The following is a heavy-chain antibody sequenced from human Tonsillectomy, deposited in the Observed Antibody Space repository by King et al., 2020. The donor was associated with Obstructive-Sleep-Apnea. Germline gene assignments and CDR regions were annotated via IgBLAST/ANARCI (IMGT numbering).Heavy chain of an antibody. J-gene: IGHJ6*02. CDR2: IYYSGST. D-gene: IGHD3-22*01. CDR1: GGSISSSSYY. V-gene: IGHV4-39*07. CDR3: ARDTGTRSGYSAYYYYYGMDV. Sequence: QLQESGPGLVKPSETLFLTCTVSGGSISSSSYYWGWIRQPPGKGLEWIGSIYYSGSTYYNPSLKSRVTISVDTSKNQFSLKLSSVTAADTAVYYCARDTGTRSGYSAYYYYYGMDVWGQGTTVTVSS.